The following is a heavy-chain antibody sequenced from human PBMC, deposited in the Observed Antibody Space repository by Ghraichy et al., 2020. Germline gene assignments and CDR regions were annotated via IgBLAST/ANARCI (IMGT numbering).Heavy chain of an antibody. CDR2: MYYNGNT. CDR3: AIMRALFGVASDFDY. V-gene: IGHV4-59*01. CDR1: GTSSSHYY. D-gene: IGHD3-3*01. J-gene: IGHJ4*02. Sequence: SQTLSLNCTVSGTSSSHYYWSWIRQPPGKGLEWIGYMYYNGNTNYNPSLKSRVTISLDMSKNQFSLKLSSMTAADTAVYYCAIMRALFGVASDFDYWGQGTLVTVSS.